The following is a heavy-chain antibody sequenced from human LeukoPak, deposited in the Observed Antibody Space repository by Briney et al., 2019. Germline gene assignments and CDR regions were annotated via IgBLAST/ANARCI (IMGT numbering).Heavy chain of an antibody. D-gene: IGHD2-2*01. CDR2: IWYDGSNK. CDR1: GFIFSTYG. J-gene: IGHJ4*02. V-gene: IGHV3-33*01. CDR3: ATHCSSSSCYDS. Sequence: PGGSLRLSRAASGFIFSTYGMHCVRQAPGKGLEWGAVIWYDGSNKYFADSVKGRFIISRDNPKNTLYLQMNSLRAEDTAVYYCATHCSSSSCYDSWGQGTLVTVSS.